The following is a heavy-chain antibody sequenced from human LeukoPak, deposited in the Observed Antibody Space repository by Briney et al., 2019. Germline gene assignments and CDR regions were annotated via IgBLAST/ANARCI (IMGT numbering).Heavy chain of an antibody. J-gene: IGHJ4*02. D-gene: IGHD3-10*01. CDR3: ARDKRGLLDY. V-gene: IGHV4-59*12. CDR2: IYYSGST. CDR1: GGSISSYY. Sequence: SETLSLTCTVSGGSISSYYWSWIRQPPGKGLEWIGYIYYSGSTNYNPSLKSRVTISVDTSKNQFSLKLSSVTAADTAVYYCARDKRGLLDYWGQGTLVTVSS.